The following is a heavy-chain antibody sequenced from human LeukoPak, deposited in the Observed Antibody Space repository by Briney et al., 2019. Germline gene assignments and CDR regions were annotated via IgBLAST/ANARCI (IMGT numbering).Heavy chain of an antibody. Sequence: SETLSLTCAVYGGSFSGYYWSWIRQPPGKGLEWIGEINHSGSTNYNPSLRSRVTISVDTSKNQFSLKLSSVTAADTAVYYCARRMVRGVIIRYYFDYWGQGTLVTVSS. J-gene: IGHJ4*02. D-gene: IGHD3-10*01. CDR3: ARRMVRGVIIRYYFDY. CDR1: GGSFSGYY. CDR2: INHSGST. V-gene: IGHV4-34*01.